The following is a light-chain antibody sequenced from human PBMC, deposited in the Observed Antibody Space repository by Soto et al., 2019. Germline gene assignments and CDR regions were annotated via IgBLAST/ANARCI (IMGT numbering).Light chain of an antibody. V-gene: IGKV3-20*01. Sequence: EVVLTQSPGTLSLSPGEGATLSCRASQIVTGDYLAWYQQKPGQAPRLLIYGASSRATGIPDRFSGSGSGTEFTLTISSLQPDDFATYYCQQYNSYLTFGQGTKVAIK. CDR1: QIVTGDY. CDR2: GAS. J-gene: IGKJ1*01. CDR3: QQYNSYLT.